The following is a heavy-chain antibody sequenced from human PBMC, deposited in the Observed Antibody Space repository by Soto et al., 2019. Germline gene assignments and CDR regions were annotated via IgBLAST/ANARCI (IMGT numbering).Heavy chain of an antibody. D-gene: IGHD2-15*01. CDR1: GGSFSGYY. Sequence: SETLSLTCAVYGGSFSGYYWSWIRQPPGKGLEWIGEINHSGSTNYNPSLKSRVTISVDTSKNQFSLKLSSVTAADTAVYYCARAAPRYCSGGSGYSGRDYWGQGTRVTVAS. CDR2: INHSGST. CDR3: ARAAPRYCSGGSGYSGRDY. J-gene: IGHJ4*02. V-gene: IGHV4-34*01.